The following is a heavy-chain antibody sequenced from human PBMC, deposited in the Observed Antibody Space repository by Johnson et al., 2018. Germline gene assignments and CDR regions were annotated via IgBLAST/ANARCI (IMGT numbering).Heavy chain of an antibody. D-gene: IGHD1-26*01. CDR1: GFTFSSYG. CDR2: ISSDGGDK. V-gene: IGHV3-30*18. CDR3: AKAPNIVGYYFES. J-gene: IGHJ4*02. Sequence: QVQLQESGGGVVQPGRSLRLSCAASGFTFSSYGMHWVRHTPAKGLEWVAIISSDGGDKCYADSVKGRFTISRDNSKSMLYLQMDSRRIVGSAVYFCAKAPNIVGYYFESWGQGTLVTVSS.